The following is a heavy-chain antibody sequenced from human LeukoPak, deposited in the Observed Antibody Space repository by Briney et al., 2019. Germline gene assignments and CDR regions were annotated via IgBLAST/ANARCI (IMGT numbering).Heavy chain of an antibody. V-gene: IGHV3-33*08. D-gene: IGHD3-10*01. CDR2: IWYDGSNK. J-gene: IGHJ4*02. CDR3: ARGRYYGSGSYLDY. Sequence: GGSLRLSCAASGFTFSNAWMNWVRQAPGKGLEWVAVIWYDGSNKYYADSVKGRFTISRDNSKNTLYLQMNSLRAEDTAVYYCARGRYYGSGSYLDYWGQGTLVTVSS. CDR1: GFTFSNAW.